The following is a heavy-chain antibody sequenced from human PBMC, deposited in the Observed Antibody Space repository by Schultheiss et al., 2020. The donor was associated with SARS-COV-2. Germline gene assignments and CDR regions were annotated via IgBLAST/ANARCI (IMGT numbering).Heavy chain of an antibody. Sequence: SQTLSLTCTVSGGSISSGSYYWSWIRQPPGKGLEWIGSIYYSGSTYYNPSLKSRVTISVDTSKNQFSLKLSSVTAADTAVYYCARLNPIAAHPFLGYWGQGTLVTVSS. CDR3: ARLNPIAAHPFLGY. V-gene: IGHV4-39*07. J-gene: IGHJ4*02. CDR1: GGSISSGSYY. CDR2: IYYSGST. D-gene: IGHD6-6*01.